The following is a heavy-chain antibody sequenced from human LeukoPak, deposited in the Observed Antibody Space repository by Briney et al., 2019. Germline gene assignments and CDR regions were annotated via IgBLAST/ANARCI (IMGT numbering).Heavy chain of an antibody. CDR2: IYYSGST. CDR1: GGSISSYY. D-gene: IGHD6-13*01. J-gene: IGHJ4*02. CDR3: ARSEYSSSWPGGY. V-gene: IGHV4-59*01. Sequence: SETLSPTCTVSGGSISSYYWSWIRQPPGKGLEWIGYIYYSGSTNYNPSLKSRVTISVDTSKNQFSLKLSSVTAADTAVYYCARSEYSSSWPGGYWGQGTLVTVSS.